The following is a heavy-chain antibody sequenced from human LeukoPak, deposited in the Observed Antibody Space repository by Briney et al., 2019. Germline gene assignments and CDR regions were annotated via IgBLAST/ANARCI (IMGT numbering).Heavy chain of an antibody. CDR2: ISSSGNTI. V-gene: IGHV3-11*01. Sequence: GGSLRLSCAASGFTFSDYYMSWVRRAPGKGLEWVSYISSSGNTIYYAVSVKGRFTISRDNAKNSLYLQMDSLRVEDTAVYYCAKGKRYPDYWGQGTLVTVSS. CDR3: AKGKRYPDY. D-gene: IGHD1-1*01. J-gene: IGHJ4*02. CDR1: GFTFSDYY.